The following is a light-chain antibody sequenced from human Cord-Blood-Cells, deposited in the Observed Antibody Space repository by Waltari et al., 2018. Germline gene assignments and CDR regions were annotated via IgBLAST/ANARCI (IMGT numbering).Light chain of an antibody. CDR3: QQYGSSPT. CDR2: GAS. Sequence: EIVLTQSPGSLPLSPGERPTLSCRASQSVSSSYLAWYQQKPGQAPRLLIYGASSRATGIPDRCSGSGSGTDFTLTSSRLEPEDFAVYYCQQYGSSPTFGGGTKVEIK. V-gene: IGKV3-20*01. CDR1: QSVSSSY. J-gene: IGKJ4*01.